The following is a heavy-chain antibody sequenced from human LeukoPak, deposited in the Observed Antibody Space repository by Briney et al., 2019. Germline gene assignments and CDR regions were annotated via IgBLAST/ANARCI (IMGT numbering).Heavy chain of an antibody. Sequence: GGSLRLSCAASGFTFNTYTMNWVRQAPGKGLEWVSYISGSSGIIDYADSVRGRFTISRDNAKNSLYLQMNSLRAEDTAVYYCARDGNRYYDFWSGYYYFDYWGQGTLVTVSS. D-gene: IGHD3-3*01. CDR3: ARDGNRYYDFWSGYYYFDY. V-gene: IGHV3-48*01. CDR1: GFTFNTYT. J-gene: IGHJ4*02. CDR2: ISGSSGII.